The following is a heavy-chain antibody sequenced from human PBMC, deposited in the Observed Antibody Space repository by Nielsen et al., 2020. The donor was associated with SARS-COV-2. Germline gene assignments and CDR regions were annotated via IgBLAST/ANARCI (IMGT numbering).Heavy chain of an antibody. J-gene: IGHJ5*02. CDR2: ISWNSGSI. Sequence: GGSLRLSCAASGFTFDDYAMHWVRQAPGKGLEWVSGISWNSGSIGYADSVKGRFTISRDNAKNSLYLQMNSLRAEDTALYYCAKGGLLPFDPWGQGTLVTVSS. D-gene: IGHD3-10*01. CDR1: GFTFDDYA. V-gene: IGHV3-9*01. CDR3: AKGGLLPFDP.